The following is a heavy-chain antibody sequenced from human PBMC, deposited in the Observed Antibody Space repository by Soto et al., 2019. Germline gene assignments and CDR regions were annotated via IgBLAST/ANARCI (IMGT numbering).Heavy chain of an antibody. J-gene: IGHJ4*02. CDR1: GYTFTSYA. D-gene: IGHD4-17*01. CDR2: INAGNGNT. Sequence: GGSVKVSCKASGYTFTSYAMHWVRQAPGQRLEWMGWINAGNGNTKYSQKFQGRVTITRDTSASTAYMELSSLRSEDTAVYYCARDGPYGDYEEVFDYWGQGTLVTVSS. V-gene: IGHV1-3*01. CDR3: ARDGPYGDYEEVFDY.